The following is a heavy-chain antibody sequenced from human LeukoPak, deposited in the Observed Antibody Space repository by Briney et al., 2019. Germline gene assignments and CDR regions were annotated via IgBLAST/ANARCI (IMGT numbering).Heavy chain of an antibody. J-gene: IGHJ4*02. D-gene: IGHD4-17*01. CDR2: IYYSGNSGNT. V-gene: IGHV4-39*01. CDR3: ASLYGDYEDSDY. CDR1: GGSINNDNYY. Sequence: SETLSLTCTVSGGSINNDNYYWGWIRQSPGKGLEWIGNIYYSGNSGNTYYNPSLKSRVTISVDTAKNQFSLNLSSVTAADTALYYCASLYGDYEDSDYWGQGTLVTVSS.